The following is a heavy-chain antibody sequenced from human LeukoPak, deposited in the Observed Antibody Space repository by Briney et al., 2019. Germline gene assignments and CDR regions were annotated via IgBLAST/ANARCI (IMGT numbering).Heavy chain of an antibody. CDR3: ASPSGDYDSSGDDY. J-gene: IGHJ4*02. Sequence: SVKVSCKASGGTFSSYAIIWVRQAPGQGLEWVGRIIPILGIANYAQKFQGRVTITADKSTSTAYMELSSLRSEDTAVYYCASPSGDYDSSGDDYWGQGTLVTVSS. V-gene: IGHV1-69*04. CDR2: IIPILGIA. D-gene: IGHD3-22*01. CDR1: GGTFSSYA.